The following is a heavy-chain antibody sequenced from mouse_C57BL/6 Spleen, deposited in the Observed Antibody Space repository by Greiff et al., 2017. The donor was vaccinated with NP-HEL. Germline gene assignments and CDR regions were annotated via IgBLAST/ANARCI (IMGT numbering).Heavy chain of an antibody. Sequence: QVQLKQSGAELVMPGASVKLSCKASGYTFTSYWMHWVKQRPGQGLEWIGEIDPSDSYTNYNQKFKGKSTLTVDKSSSTAYMQLSSLTSEDSAVYYCARGYYGSSVVFAYWGQGTLVTVSA. D-gene: IGHD1-1*01. CDR2: IDPSDSYT. CDR1: GYTFTSYW. J-gene: IGHJ3*01. V-gene: IGHV1-69*01. CDR3: ARGYYGSSVVFAY.